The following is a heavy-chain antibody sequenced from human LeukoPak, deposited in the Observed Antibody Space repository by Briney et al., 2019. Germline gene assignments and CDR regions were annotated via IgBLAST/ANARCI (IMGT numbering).Heavy chain of an antibody. CDR1: GFTFSSYS. V-gene: IGHV3-21*01. CDR3: AREDYDFWSGNYSKVNFDY. J-gene: IGHJ4*02. CDR2: VSSSSSYI. Sequence: GGSLRLSCAASGFTFSSYSMNWVRQAPGKGLEWVSSVSSSSSYIYYADSVKGRFTISRDNAKNSLYLQMNSLRAEDTAVYYCAREDYDFWSGNYSKVNFDYWGQGTLVTVSS. D-gene: IGHD3-3*01.